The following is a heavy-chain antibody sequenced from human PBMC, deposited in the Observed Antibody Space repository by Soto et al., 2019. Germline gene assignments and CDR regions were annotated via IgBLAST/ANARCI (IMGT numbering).Heavy chain of an antibody. V-gene: IGHV4-31*03. J-gene: IGHJ6*03. Sequence: SETLSLTCTVSGGSISSGGYYWSWIRQHPGKGLEWIGYIYYSGSTYYNPSIKSRVTISVDTSKNQFSLKLSSVTAADTAVYYCSQRTEAFSGSYYSTIDMLRGFDSVYYMDVWGKGTTVTVSS. D-gene: IGHD3-10*01. CDR1: GGSISSGGYY. CDR2: IYYSGST. CDR3: SQRTEAFSGSYYSTIDMLRGFDSVYYMDV.